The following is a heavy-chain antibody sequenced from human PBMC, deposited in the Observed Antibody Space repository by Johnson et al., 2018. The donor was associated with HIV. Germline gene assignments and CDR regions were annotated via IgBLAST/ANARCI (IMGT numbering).Heavy chain of an antibody. Sequence: VQLVESGGGVVQPGRSLRLSCAASGFIFSSYAMHWVRRAPGKGLEWVAVISFDGSNNYYGDSVKGRFTISRDNSKNTLYLQMNSLRAEDTALYYCAKDQWMFDIWGQGTMVTVSS. CDR1: GFIFSSYA. V-gene: IGHV3-30*04. D-gene: IGHD3-10*02. J-gene: IGHJ3*02. CDR3: AKDQWMFDI. CDR2: ISFDGSNN.